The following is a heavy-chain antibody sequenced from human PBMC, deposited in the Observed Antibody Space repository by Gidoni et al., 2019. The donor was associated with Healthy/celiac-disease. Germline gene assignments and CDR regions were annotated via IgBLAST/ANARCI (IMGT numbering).Heavy chain of an antibody. CDR3: AKDLRYFDWLFPSFDY. CDR1: GFPFISYA. J-gene: IGHJ4*02. D-gene: IGHD3-9*01. V-gene: IGHV3-23*04. Sequence: VQLVESGGGLVQPGGSLRLSCSASGFPFISYAMSWVRQAPGKGLEWVSAISGSGGRTYDADSVKGRFTISRDNSKNTLYLQMNSLRAEDTAVYYCAKDLRYFDWLFPSFDYWGQGTLVTVSS. CDR2: ISGSGGRT.